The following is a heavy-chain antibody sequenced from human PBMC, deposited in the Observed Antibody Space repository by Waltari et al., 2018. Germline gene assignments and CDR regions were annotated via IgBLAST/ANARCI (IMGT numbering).Heavy chain of an antibody. CDR3: ARELIYSSSWYRNYYYYGMDV. D-gene: IGHD6-13*01. CDR2: IYHSGST. J-gene: IGHJ6*02. V-gene: IGHV4-4*02. CDR1: SGSISSSNW. Sequence: QVQLQESGPGLVKHSGTLSLTCAVSSGSISSSNWWSWVRKPPGKGTEWIGEIYHSGSTNYNPSLKSRVTISVDKSKNQFSLKLSSVTAADTAVYYCARELIYSSSWYRNYYYYGMDVWGQGTTVTVSS.